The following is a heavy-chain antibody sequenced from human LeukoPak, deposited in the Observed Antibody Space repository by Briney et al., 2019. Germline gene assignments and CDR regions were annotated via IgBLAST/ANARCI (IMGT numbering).Heavy chain of an antibody. D-gene: IGHD3-9*01. J-gene: IGHJ6*02. CDR1: GFRFGGST. CDR2: ISDSGNT. CDR3: ARDASIGLDV. V-gene: IGHV3-21*01. Sequence: GGSLRLSCAASGFRFGGSTISWGRQAPGKGLQWGSSISDSGNTYYAESLKGRITVSRDNAKNSLFLQMNSLRADDTAVYYCARDASIGLDVWCPGTTVTVSS.